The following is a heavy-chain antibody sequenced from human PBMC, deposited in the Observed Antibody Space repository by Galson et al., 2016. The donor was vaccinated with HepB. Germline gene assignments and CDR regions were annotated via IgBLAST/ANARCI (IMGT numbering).Heavy chain of an antibody. Sequence: SETLSLTCTVSGGSVTNASYYWSWIRQPPGKGLEWIGYIYYSGSTRYNPSLKSRVTISVDTSKNQFSLKLNSVTAADTAVFYCARVSSGWYGWFDPWGQGTPVIVSS. CDR3: ARVSSGWYGWFDP. V-gene: IGHV4-61*01. CDR2: IYYSGST. CDR1: GGSVTNASYY. D-gene: IGHD6-19*01. J-gene: IGHJ5*02.